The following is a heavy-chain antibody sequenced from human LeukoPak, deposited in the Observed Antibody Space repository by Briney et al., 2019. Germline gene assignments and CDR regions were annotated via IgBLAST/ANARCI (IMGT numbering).Heavy chain of an antibody. D-gene: IGHD3-3*01. Sequence: GGSLRLSCAASGFTVSSNYMSWVRQAPGKGLEWVSVIYSGGSTYYTDSVKGRFTISRDNSKNTLYLQMNSLRSEDTAVYYCARDRLFGVVTSFDYWGQGTLVTVSS. CDR1: GFTVSSNY. CDR3: ARDRLFGVVTSFDY. J-gene: IGHJ4*02. CDR2: IYSGGST. V-gene: IGHV3-53*05.